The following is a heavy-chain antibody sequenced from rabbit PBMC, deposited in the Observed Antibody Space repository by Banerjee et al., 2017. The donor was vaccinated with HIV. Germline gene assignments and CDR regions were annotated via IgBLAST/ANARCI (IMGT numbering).Heavy chain of an antibody. CDR1: GLDISSYS. CDR2: IYGSNSA. D-gene: IGHD1-1*01. Sequence: QLVESGGGLVQPGGSLKLSCKASGLDISSYSMNWVRQAPGKGLEWIGGIYGSNSAYYASWVNGRFTISSDNAQNTVDLQMNSLTAADTATYFCVRNLYSGNNLWGQGTLVTVS. V-gene: IGHV1S7*01. CDR3: VRNLYSGNNL. J-gene: IGHJ4*01.